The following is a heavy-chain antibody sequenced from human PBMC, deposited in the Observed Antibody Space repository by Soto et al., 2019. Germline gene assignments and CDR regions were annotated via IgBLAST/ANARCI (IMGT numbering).Heavy chain of an antibody. V-gene: IGHV3-23*01. CDR3: AKDRYLDHDSRGYLFDN. CDR2: ISRYGDVT. CDR1: GFTFNIYA. Sequence: EVQLLESGGDLIQPGGSLRLSCAASGFTFNIYAMTWVRQAPGKGLEWVSAISRYGDVTYYADSVESRFTISRDKSKNTLYLQMNSLRAEDTAVYYCAKDRYLDHDSRGYLFDNWGQGTLVTVSS. J-gene: IGHJ4*02. D-gene: IGHD3-22*01.